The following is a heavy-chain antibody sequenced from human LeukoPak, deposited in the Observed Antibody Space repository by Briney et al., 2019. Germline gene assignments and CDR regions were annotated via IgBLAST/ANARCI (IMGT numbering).Heavy chain of an antibody. D-gene: IGHD3-22*01. J-gene: IGHJ4*02. CDR1: GFTVSSNY. CDR2: IYSGGST. V-gene: IGHV3-53*01. CDR3: AREPLYYYDSSGYYPYYFDY. Sequence: PGGSLRLSCAASGFTVSSNYMSWVRQAPGKGLEWVSVIYSGGSTYYADSVKGRFTISRDNAKNSLYLQMNSLRAEDTAVYYCAREPLYYYDSSGYYPYYFDYWGQGTLVTVSS.